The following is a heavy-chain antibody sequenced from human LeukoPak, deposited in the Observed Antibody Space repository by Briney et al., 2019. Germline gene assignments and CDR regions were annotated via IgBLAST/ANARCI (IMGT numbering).Heavy chain of an antibody. J-gene: IGHJ4*02. CDR3: ARGGSADQTYYYDNSGYYFR. CDR2: INPSGGST. D-gene: IGHD3-22*01. V-gene: IGHV1-46*01. Sequence: ASVKVSCKASGYTFTSYYMHWVRQAPGQGLEWMGIINPSGGSTSYAQKFQGRVTMTRDMSTSTVYMELSSLRSEDTAVYYCARGGSADQTYYYDNSGYYFRWGQGTLVTVSS. CDR1: GYTFTSYY.